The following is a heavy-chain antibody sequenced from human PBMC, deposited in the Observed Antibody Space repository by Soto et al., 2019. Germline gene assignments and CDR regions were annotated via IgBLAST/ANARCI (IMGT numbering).Heavy chain of an antibody. Sequence: GGSLRLSCAASGFTFSSYSMNWVRQAPGKGLEWVSYISSSSSTIYYADSVKGRFTISRDNAKNSLYLQMNSLRAEDTAVYYCARGEGVRQWLGLDAFDIWGQGTMVTVSS. V-gene: IGHV3-48*01. CDR2: ISSSSSTI. J-gene: IGHJ3*02. D-gene: IGHD6-19*01. CDR1: GFTFSSYS. CDR3: ARGEGVRQWLGLDAFDI.